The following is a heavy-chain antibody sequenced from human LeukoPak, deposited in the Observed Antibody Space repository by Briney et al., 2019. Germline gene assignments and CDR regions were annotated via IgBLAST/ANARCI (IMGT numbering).Heavy chain of an antibody. Sequence: GGSLRLSCAASGFTFSNYIMDWVRQAPGKGLEWVSSIEKTGSYVYHVDSVRGRFTISRDNAKNSLYLQMNSLRAEDAAVYYCAREGVGIKDLDYWGQGTLVTVSS. CDR2: IEKTGSYV. CDR1: GFTFSNYI. D-gene: IGHD1-26*01. V-gene: IGHV3-21*01. J-gene: IGHJ4*02. CDR3: AREGVGIKDLDY.